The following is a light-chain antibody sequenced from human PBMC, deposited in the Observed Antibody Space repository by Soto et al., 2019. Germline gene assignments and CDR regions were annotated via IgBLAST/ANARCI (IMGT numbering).Light chain of an antibody. J-gene: IGKJ2*01. CDR1: QSVSNTY. V-gene: IGKV3-20*01. CDR3: QQYGRSPGLFT. CDR2: DAS. Sequence: EIVLTQSPGTLSLSPGERATLSCRASQSVSNTYLAWYQQKPGQAPRLLIYDASSRATGIPDRFSGSGSATDFTLTISRLEPEDFAVYYCQQYGRSPGLFTFGQGTKLEIK.